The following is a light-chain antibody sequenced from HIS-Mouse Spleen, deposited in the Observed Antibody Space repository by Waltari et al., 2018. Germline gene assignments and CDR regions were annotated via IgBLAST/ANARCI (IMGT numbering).Light chain of an antibody. J-gene: IGLJ2*01. Sequence: QSALTQPASVSGSPGQSITISCTRTSRDVGGYNYGSWYQQHPGKAPKLMIYDVSNRPSGVSNRFSGSKSGNTASLTISGLQAEDEADYYCSSYTSSSFNVVFGGGTKLTVL. CDR3: SSYTSSSFNVV. CDR2: DVS. CDR1: SRDVGGYNY. V-gene: IGLV2-14*03.